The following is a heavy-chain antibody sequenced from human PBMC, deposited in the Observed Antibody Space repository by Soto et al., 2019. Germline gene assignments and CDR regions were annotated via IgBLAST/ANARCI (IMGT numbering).Heavy chain of an antibody. CDR3: TKVSSSSSGPKFDY. D-gene: IGHD6-6*01. V-gene: IGHV3-23*01. Sequence: GGSLRLSCAASGFTFSSYAMSWVRQAPGKGLEWVSAISGSGGSTYYADSVKGRFTISRDNSKNTLYLQMNSLRAEDTAVYYCTKVSSSSSGPKFDYWGQGTLVTVSS. CDR2: ISGSGGST. J-gene: IGHJ4*02. CDR1: GFTFSSYA.